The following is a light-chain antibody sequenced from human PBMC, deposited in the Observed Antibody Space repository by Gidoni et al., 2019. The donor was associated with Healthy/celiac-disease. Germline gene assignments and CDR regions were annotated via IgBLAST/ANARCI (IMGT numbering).Light chain of an antibody. CDR2: GAS. Sequence: EIVLTQSPGTLSLSPGERATLSCRASQSVSSSYLAWYQQKPGQAPRLLIYGASSRATGIPGRFSGSGSGTDFTLTISRLEPEDFAVYYCQQYGSSPLTFXGXTKVEIK. V-gene: IGKV3-20*01. J-gene: IGKJ4*01. CDR3: QQYGSSPLT. CDR1: QSVSSSY.